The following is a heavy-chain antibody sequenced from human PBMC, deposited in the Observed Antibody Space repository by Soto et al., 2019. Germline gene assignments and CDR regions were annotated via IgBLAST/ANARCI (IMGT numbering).Heavy chain of an antibody. J-gene: IGHJ4*02. V-gene: IGHV1-69*06. Sequence: QERLVPSGAEVRKPGSSVKVSCKVTGGTSTRYAINWVRQAPGQGLEWMGGIVPMFGTSKYAQKFQGRVTITADTSTNIAYMGLRSLRSEDTAVYYCNRGSEYDFWSGYLWGQGTLVSVSS. CDR1: GGTSTRYA. D-gene: IGHD3-3*01. CDR3: NRGSEYDFWSGYL. CDR2: IVPMFGTS.